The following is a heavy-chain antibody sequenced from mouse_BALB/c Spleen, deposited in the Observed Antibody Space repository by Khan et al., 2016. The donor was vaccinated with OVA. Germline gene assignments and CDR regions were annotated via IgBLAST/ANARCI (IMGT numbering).Heavy chain of an antibody. V-gene: IGHV1S81*02. Sequence: QVQLQQPGAELVKPGASVKLSCQASGYTFTSYWMHWVKQRPGQGLDWIGYINPSDGRSHYNEKFKNKATLTVDKSSSTASMLLSSLTSEDSAVYFCTRGGYGSLAYWGQGTLVTVSA. J-gene: IGHJ3*01. D-gene: IGHD2-10*02. CDR3: TRGGYGSLAY. CDR1: GYTFTSYW. CDR2: INPSDGRS.